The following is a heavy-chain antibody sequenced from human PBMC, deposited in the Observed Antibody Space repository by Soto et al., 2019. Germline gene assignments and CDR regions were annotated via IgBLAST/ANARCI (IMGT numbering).Heavy chain of an antibody. CDR2: INYRGNS. Sequence: QLQLQESAPGLVKPSETLSLTCTVSGGSISSTTYYWGWIRQPPGKGLEWIGSINYRGNSYYNPSLKSRVTIAVDTSKNDFSLKLSSVTAADTAVYYCARKSDAVSSKPPDYWGQGTLVTVSS. CDR3: ARKSDAVSSKPPDY. CDR1: GGSISSTTYY. V-gene: IGHV4-39*02. D-gene: IGHD6-19*01. J-gene: IGHJ4*02.